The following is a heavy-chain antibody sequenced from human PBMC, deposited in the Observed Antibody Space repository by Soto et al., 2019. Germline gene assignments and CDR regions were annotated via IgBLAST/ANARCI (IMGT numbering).Heavy chain of an antibody. CDR1: GFTFSSYG. Sequence: GGSLRLSCAVSGFTFSSYGMHWVRQAPGKGLEWVAVISYDGSNKYYADSVKGRFTISRDNSKNTLYLQMNSLRAEDTAVYYCAKGQYRDWYFDLWGRGTLVTVSS. D-gene: IGHD5-18*01. CDR3: AKGQYRDWYFDL. J-gene: IGHJ2*01. CDR2: ISYDGSNK. V-gene: IGHV3-30*18.